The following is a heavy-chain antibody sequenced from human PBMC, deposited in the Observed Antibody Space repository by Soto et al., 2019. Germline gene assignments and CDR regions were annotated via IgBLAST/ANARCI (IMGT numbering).Heavy chain of an antibody. V-gene: IGHV1-2*04. CDR2: INPNSGGT. Sequence: ASVKVSCKASGYTFTGYYMHWVRQAPGQGLEWMGWINPNSGGTNYAQKFQGWVTMTRDTSISTAYMELSRLRSDDTAVYYCARVGGYYYDSVAAFDIWGQGTMVTVSS. CDR3: ARVGGYYYDSVAAFDI. CDR1: GYTFTGYY. J-gene: IGHJ3*02. D-gene: IGHD3-22*01.